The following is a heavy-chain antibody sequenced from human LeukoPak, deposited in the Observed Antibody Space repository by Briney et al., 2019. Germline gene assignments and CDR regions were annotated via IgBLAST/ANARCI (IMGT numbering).Heavy chain of an antibody. J-gene: IGHJ4*02. V-gene: IGHV4-61*01. D-gene: IGHD2-15*01. CDR3: ASIVAATVYY. CDR2: IYYSGST. Sequence: SETLCLTCTVSGGSVSSGSYYGSWIRQPPGKGLEWIGYIYYSGSTNYNPSLKSRVTISVDTSKNQFSLKLSSVTAADTAVYYCASIVAATVYYWGQGTLVTVSS. CDR1: GGSVSSGSYY.